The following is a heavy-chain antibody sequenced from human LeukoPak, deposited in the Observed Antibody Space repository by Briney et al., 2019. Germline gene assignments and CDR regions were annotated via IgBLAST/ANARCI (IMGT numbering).Heavy chain of an antibody. D-gene: IGHD3-22*01. CDR1: GGSISSYY. J-gene: IGHJ4*02. CDR2: IYYSGST. Sequence: SETLSLTCTVSGGSISSYYWSWVRQPPGKGLEWIGYIYYSGSTNYNPSLKSRVTISVDTSKNQFSLKLSSVTAADTAVYYCARGYYDSSGYYFDYWGQGTLVTVSS. V-gene: IGHV4-59*01. CDR3: ARGYYDSSGYYFDY.